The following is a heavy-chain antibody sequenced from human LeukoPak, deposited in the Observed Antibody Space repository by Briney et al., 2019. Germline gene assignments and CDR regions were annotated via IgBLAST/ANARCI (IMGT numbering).Heavy chain of an antibody. CDR3: AREVVDTNAFDI. J-gene: IGHJ3*02. D-gene: IGHD5-18*01. V-gene: IGHV3-21*01. Sequence: GGGPMLLFCASCGFIISNSQKWGRRARGEGGLGVSSISSSSSYIYYADSVKGRFTISRDNAKNSLCLQMNSLRAEDTAVYYCAREVVDTNAFDIWGQGTMVTVSS. CDR2: ISSSSSYI. CDR1: CGFIISNS.